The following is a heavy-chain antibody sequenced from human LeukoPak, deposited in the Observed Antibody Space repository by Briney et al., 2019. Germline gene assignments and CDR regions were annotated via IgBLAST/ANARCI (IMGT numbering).Heavy chain of an antibody. CDR2: TRYDGSNK. Sequence: GGSLRLSCAASGFTFSSYGMHWVRQAPGKGLEWVAFTRYDGSNKYYADSVKGRFTISRDNSKNTLYLQMNSLRAEDTAVYYCASNCITMITKDYWGQGTLVTVSS. D-gene: IGHD3-22*01. J-gene: IGHJ4*02. CDR1: GFTFSSYG. CDR3: ASNCITMITKDY. V-gene: IGHV3-30*02.